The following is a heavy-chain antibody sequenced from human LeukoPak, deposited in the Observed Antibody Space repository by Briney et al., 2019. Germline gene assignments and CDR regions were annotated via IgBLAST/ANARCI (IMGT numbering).Heavy chain of an antibody. D-gene: IGHD3-3*01. J-gene: IGHJ5*02. Sequence: SETLSLTCAVSGGSISGTGFYWGWIRQPPGRGLEWIGSISSSGNTYYNPSLKSRVTISVDTSKNQLSLKLTSATAADTSVYYCARHSGLRSPFGPWGQGTLVTVSS. V-gene: IGHV4-39*01. CDR1: GGSISGTGFY. CDR3: ARHSGLRSPFGP. CDR2: ISSSGNT.